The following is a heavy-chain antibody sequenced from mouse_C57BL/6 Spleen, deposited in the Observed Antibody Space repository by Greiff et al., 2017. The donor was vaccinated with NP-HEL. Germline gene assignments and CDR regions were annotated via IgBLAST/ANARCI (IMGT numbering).Heavy chain of an antibody. V-gene: IGHV5-6*02. CDR3: ARRDPLDY. CDR2: ISSGGSYT. Sequence: DVMLVESGGDLVKPGGSLKLSCAASGFTFSSYGMSWVRQTPDKRLEWVATISSGGSYTYYPDSVKGRFTISRDNAKNTLYLQMSSLKSEDTAMYYCARRDPLDYWGQGTTLTVSS. CDR1: GFTFSSYG. J-gene: IGHJ2*01.